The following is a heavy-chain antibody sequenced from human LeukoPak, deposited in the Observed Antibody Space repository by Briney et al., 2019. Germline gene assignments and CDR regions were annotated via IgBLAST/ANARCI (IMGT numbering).Heavy chain of an antibody. J-gene: IGHJ4*02. D-gene: IGHD3-22*01. CDR3: VRRAGNYESSGYYSFDY. CDR1: GYRFTSHW. V-gene: IGHV5-51*01. CDR2: IFPGDSDT. Sequence: PGESLKISCKASGYRFTSHWIGWVRQMPGTGLEWMGIIFPGDSDTTYNPSFQGQVTISVDKSVDTAYLQWRSMKASDTAIYYCVRRAGNYESSGYYSFDYWGQGTLVTVPS.